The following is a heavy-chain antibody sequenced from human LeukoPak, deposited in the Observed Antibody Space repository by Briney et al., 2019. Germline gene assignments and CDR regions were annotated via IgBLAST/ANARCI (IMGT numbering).Heavy chain of an antibody. J-gene: IGHJ4*02. CDR1: GFTFSSYA. CDR2: ISGSGGST. D-gene: IGHD5-24*01. CDR3: ARTKEMATISYFDS. V-gene: IGHV3-23*01. Sequence: HPGGSLRLSCAASGFTFSSYAMSWVRQAPGKGLEWVSAISGSGGSTYYADSVKGRFTISRDNAKNSLYLQMNSLRAEDTAVYHCARTKEMATISYFDSWGQGTLVTVSS.